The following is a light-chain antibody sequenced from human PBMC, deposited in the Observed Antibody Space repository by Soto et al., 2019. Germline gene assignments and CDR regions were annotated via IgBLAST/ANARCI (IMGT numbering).Light chain of an antibody. CDR3: LQRSNWPLT. CDR2: DAS. V-gene: IGKV3-11*01. Sequence: EIVLTQSPATLSLSPGERATLSCRASQSVTTYLAWYQQKPGQAPRLLIYDASNSATGIPARFSGSGSGTDFTLTISSLETEDFAVYYCLQRSNWPLTFGGGTKVEIK. CDR1: QSVTTY. J-gene: IGKJ4*01.